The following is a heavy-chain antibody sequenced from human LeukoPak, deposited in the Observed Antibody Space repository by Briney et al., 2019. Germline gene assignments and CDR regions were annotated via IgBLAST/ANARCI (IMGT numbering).Heavy chain of an antibody. J-gene: IGHJ4*02. V-gene: IGHV1-2*02. CDR2: IDPKNGDT. CDR3: ATGGYTDYQPVDS. Sequence: ASVNVSCKASGYTFTGYYMHWVRQAPGQGLEWMGWIDPKNGDTKYARSFQGRVTVTRDTSISTAYMELNSLASDDTAVYYCATGGYTDYQPVDSWGQGTLVTVSS. CDR1: GYTFTGYY. D-gene: IGHD4-11*01.